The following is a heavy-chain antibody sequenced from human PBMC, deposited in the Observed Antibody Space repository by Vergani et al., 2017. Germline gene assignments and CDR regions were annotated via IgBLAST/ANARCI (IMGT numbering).Heavy chain of an antibody. V-gene: IGHV3-33*01. CDR2: IWYDGSNK. Sequence: QVQLVESGGGVVQPGRSLRLSCAASGFTFSSYGMHWVRQAPGTGLEWVAVIWYDGSNKYNEDSVKGRVTISRDNSKNTLYLQMNSLRAEATAVYYCARTPTPRYYFDYWGQGTLVTVSS. CDR1: GFTFSSYG. CDR3: ARTPTPRYYFDY. J-gene: IGHJ4*02.